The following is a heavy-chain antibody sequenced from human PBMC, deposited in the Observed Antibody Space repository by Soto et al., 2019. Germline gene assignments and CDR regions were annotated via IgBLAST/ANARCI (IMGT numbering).Heavy chain of an antibody. Sequence: SVKVSCKASGGTFSSYAISWVRQAPGQGLEWMGGIIPIFGTANYAQKFQGRVTITADESTSTAYMELSSLRSEDTAVYYCARDRPQTEASTHLRWLRPREYYYYGMDVWGQGTTVTVSS. D-gene: IGHD5-12*01. CDR3: ARDRPQTEASTHLRWLRPREYYYYGMDV. J-gene: IGHJ6*02. CDR2: IIPIFGTA. CDR1: GGTFSSYA. V-gene: IGHV1-69*13.